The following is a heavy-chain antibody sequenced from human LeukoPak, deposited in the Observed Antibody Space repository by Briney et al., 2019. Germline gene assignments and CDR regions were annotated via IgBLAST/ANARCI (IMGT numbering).Heavy chain of an antibody. D-gene: IGHD2-8*02. CDR3: ARYCAEDSCYSNGGFDP. CDR2: IKQDGSEK. V-gene: IGHV3-7*01. CDR1: GFTFSNYW. Sequence: GGSLRLSCVASGFTFSNYWMTWVRQSPGKGLEWVANIKQDGSEKIYVDSVKGRFTISRDNAKNSLDLQMNTLRVEDTAVYYCARYCAEDSCYSNGGFDPWGQGTLVTVSS. J-gene: IGHJ5*02.